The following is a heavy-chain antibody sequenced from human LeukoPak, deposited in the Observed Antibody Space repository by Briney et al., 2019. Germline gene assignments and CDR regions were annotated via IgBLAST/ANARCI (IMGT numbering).Heavy chain of an antibody. CDR2: ISRSGDIT. V-gene: IGHV3-23*01. Sequence: PGGPLRLSCAASGAAFTKYGMKWVRQAAGAGLEYISGISRSGDITHYADSVKGRFTISRDNVQNTLYLQMNSLRADDTALYYCATEGFYYWGPGTQVTVSS. CDR1: GAAFTKYG. CDR3: ATEGFYY. J-gene: IGHJ4*02.